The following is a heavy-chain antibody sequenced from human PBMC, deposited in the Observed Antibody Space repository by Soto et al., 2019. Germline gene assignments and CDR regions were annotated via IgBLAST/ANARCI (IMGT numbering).Heavy chain of an antibody. CDR2: IWYDGSNK. CDR1: GFTFSSYG. J-gene: IGHJ6*02. V-gene: IGHV3-33*01. CDR3: ARGAVSSFLEWLTHHMDV. D-gene: IGHD3-3*01. Sequence: GGSLRLSCAASGFTFSSYGMHWVRQAPGKGLEWVAVIWYDGSNKYYADSVKGRFTISRDNSKNTLYLQMNSLRAEDTAVYYCARGAVSSFLEWLTHHMDVWGQGXTVTVSS.